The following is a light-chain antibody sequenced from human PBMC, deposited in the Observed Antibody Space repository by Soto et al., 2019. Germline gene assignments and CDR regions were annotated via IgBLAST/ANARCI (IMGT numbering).Light chain of an antibody. J-gene: IGKJ4*01. V-gene: IGKV3-15*01. CDR2: TVS. CDR3: QQNKQWPLT. Sequence: IVMTQSPATLSVSPGXRATLSCRASQSVDSYLAWYQQKPGQPPSLLIYTVSTRATGIPARFSGSGSGTEFTLTISSLQSEDFAVYYCQQNKQWPLTSVGGTKVNIK. CDR1: QSVDSY.